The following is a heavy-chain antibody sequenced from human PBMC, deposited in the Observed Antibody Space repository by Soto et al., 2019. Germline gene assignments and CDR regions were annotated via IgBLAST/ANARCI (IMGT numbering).Heavy chain of an antibody. CDR3: XRELVDTAMITNYGMDV. D-gene: IGHD5-18*01. CDR2: IYYSGST. CDR1: GGSISSGGYY. V-gene: IGHV4-31*03. J-gene: IGHJ6*02. Sequence: PSETLSLTCTVSGGSISSGGYYWSWIRQHPGKGLEWIGYIYYSGSTYYNPSLKSRVTISVDTSKNQFSLELSSVTAADTAEYYCXRELVDTAMITNYGMDVWGQGTTVTVSS.